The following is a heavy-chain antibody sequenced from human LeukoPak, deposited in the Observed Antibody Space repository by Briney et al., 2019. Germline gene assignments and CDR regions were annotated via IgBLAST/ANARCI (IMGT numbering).Heavy chain of an antibody. Sequence: ASVKVSCKASGNTFTGYYMHWVRQAPGQGLEWMGWINPKNGDTNYAQKFQGRVTMTRDTSISTAYMELNRLRSDDTAVYYCAREATMAQKYFQHWGQGTLVTVSS. CDR2: INPKNGDT. D-gene: IGHD3-10*01. CDR3: AREATMAQKYFQH. J-gene: IGHJ1*01. CDR1: GNTFTGYY. V-gene: IGHV1-2*02.